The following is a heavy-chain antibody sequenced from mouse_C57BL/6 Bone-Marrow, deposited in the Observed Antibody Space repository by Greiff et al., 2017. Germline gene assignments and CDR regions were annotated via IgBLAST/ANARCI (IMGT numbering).Heavy chain of an antibody. Sequence: VKQRPGQGLEWIGDIYPGSGSTNYNEKFKSKATLTVDTSSSTAYMQLSSLTSEDSAVYYCAREGYGSSFYAMDYWGQGTSVTVSS. CDR3: AREGYGSSFYAMDY. D-gene: IGHD1-1*01. CDR2: IYPGSGST. V-gene: IGHV1-55*01. J-gene: IGHJ4*01.